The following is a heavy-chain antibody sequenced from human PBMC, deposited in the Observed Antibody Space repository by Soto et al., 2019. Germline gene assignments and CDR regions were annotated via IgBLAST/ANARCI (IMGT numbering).Heavy chain of an antibody. CDR1: GFTFSRVS. Sequence: GGSLRLSCEASGFTFSRVSMNWVRQVPGKGLEWVASISSGSSDTWYADSVKGRFTIARDNSRNTLYLQMNSLRAEDTAVYYCVRGVAGFDYWGQGTQVTVSS. D-gene: IGHD6-19*01. CDR3: VRGVAGFDY. CDR2: ISSGSSDT. V-gene: IGHV3-21*01. J-gene: IGHJ4*02.